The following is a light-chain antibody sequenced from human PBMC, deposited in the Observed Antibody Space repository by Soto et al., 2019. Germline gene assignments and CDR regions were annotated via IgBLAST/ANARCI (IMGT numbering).Light chain of an antibody. Sequence: EIVMTQSPATLSVSPGERATLSCRASQSVSSNLAWYQQKPGQAPRLLIYGASTRATGIPARFSGSGSGTEFTLTISSLQSEDFAVYYCQQYNNWPQTFGQGTKVGI. CDR3: QQYNNWPQT. CDR2: GAS. J-gene: IGKJ1*01. CDR1: QSVSSN. V-gene: IGKV3-15*01.